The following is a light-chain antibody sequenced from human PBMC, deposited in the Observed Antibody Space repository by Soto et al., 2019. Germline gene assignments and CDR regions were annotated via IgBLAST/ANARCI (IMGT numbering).Light chain of an antibody. CDR3: QQYHSYPYT. CDR1: QHINTW. V-gene: IGKV1-5*01. J-gene: IGKJ2*01. Sequence: DIQMTQSPYTLSASVGDRVTITCRASQHINTWLAWYQLKSGKAPKLLMYDASSLESGVPSRFSGSSSGTEFTLTISSVQPGDFATYYCQQYHSYPYTFGQGTKLEIK. CDR2: DAS.